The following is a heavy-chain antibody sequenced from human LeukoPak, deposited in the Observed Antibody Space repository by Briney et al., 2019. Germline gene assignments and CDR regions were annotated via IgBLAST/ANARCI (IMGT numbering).Heavy chain of an antibody. D-gene: IGHD6-13*01. V-gene: IGHV3-21*01. Sequence: GGSLRLSCAASGFTFSSYSMNWVCQAPGKGLEWVSSISSSSSYIYYADSVKGRFTISRDNAKNSLYLQMNSLRAEDTAVYYCARGSVQAAAAGINPDYWGQGTLVTVSS. J-gene: IGHJ4*02. CDR2: ISSSSSYI. CDR1: GFTFSSYS. CDR3: ARGSVQAAAAGINPDY.